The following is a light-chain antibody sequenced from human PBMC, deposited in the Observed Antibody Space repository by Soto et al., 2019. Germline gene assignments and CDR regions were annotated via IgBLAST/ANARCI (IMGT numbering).Light chain of an antibody. CDR1: QSVGKY. V-gene: IGKV3-11*01. CDR3: QQYGSSPPIT. CDR2: DAS. Sequence: EIVMTQSPATLSLSPGEGAALSSSASQSVGKYLVWYQQKPGQAPRLLIYDASNRATGIPARFSGSGSGTDFTLTISSLEPEDVAVYYCQQYGSSPPITFGQGTRLEI. J-gene: IGKJ5*01.